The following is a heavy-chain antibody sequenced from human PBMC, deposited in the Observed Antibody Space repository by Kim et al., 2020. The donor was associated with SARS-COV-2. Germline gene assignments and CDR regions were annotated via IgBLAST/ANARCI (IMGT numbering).Heavy chain of an antibody. Sequence: GGSLRLSCAASGFTFSTYWMNWVRQAPGKGLEWVANIKPDGIDKYYVDSVKGRFTISRDNAKNSLFLQMNSLRAEDTAVYYCTRVSLMPSPDCWGQGTLVTVSS. D-gene: IGHD2-2*01. CDR1: GFTFSTYW. V-gene: IGHV3-7*03. CDR3: TRVSLMPSPDC. J-gene: IGHJ4*02. CDR2: IKPDGIDK.